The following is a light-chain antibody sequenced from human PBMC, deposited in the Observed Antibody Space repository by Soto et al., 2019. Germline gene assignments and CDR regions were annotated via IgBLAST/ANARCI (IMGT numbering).Light chain of an antibody. CDR1: QSISSY. Sequence: DIQMTQSPSSLSASVGDRVTITCLASQSISSYLNWYQQKPGKAPKLLIYAASSLQSGVPSRFSGSGSGTDFTLTISSLQPADFATYYCQQSYSTPLFTFGPGTKVDIK. CDR2: AAS. J-gene: IGKJ3*01. CDR3: QQSYSTPLFT. V-gene: IGKV1-39*01.